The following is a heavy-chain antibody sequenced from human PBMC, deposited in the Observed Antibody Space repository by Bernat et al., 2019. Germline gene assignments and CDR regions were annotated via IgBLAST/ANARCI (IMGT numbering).Heavy chain of an antibody. D-gene: IGHD6-19*01. CDR2: INLDGSQK. CDR3: ARDWDGSGWSNDY. Sequence: EVQLVESGGGLVQPGGSLGLSCVASGFTFNNYWMSWVRQAPGKGLEWVANINLDGSQKYYVDSVKGRLTISRDNAKNSLYLQMNSLRVEDTAVYYCARDWDGSGWSNDYWGQGTLVTVSS. J-gene: IGHJ4*02. CDR1: GFTFNNYW. V-gene: IGHV3-7*03.